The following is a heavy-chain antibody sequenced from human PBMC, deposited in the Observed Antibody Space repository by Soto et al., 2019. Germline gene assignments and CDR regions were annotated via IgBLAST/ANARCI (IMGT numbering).Heavy chain of an antibody. CDR3: ARDENYLSKHDY. CDR2: ISSTSRTI. Sequence: EVQLVESGGGLVQPGGSLRLSCAASGFIFSSYAMNWVRRAPGKGLEWISYISSTSRTIYYADSVKGQFTISRDNAKTSLYLQMNSLRAEYTAVYHCARDENYLSKHDYWGQGTLFTFAS. CDR1: GFIFSSYA. J-gene: IGHJ4*02. V-gene: IGHV3-48*01. D-gene: IGHD1-7*01.